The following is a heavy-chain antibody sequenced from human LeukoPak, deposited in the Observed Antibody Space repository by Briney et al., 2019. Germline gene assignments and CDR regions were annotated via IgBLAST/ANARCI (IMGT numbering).Heavy chain of an antibody. J-gene: IGHJ6*02. CDR1: GYSFTSYW. V-gene: IGHV5-51*01. Sequence: GESLKISCKGSGYSFTSYWIGWVRQMPGKGLEWMGIIYPDDSDTIYKPSFEGQVTISADTSISTAYLQWSSLKASDTAMYYCARSAYGSGSSYNYYGMDVWGQGTTVTVSS. CDR2: IYPDDSDT. CDR3: ARSAYGSGSSYNYYGMDV. D-gene: IGHD3-10*01.